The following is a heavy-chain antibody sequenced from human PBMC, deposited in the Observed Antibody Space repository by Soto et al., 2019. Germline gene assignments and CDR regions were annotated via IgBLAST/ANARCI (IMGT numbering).Heavy chain of an antibody. CDR1: GFTFSNAW. D-gene: IGHD3-10*01. CDR2: IKSKTDGGTT. Sequence: EVQLVESGGGLVKPGGSLRLSCAASGFTFSNAWMNWVRQAPGKGLEWVGRIKSKTDGGTTGYAAPVKGRFTISRDDSKNTLYLQMNSLKSEDTAVYYCTTSFGEVLVYYYGMDVWGQGTTVTVSS. V-gene: IGHV3-15*07. J-gene: IGHJ6*02. CDR3: TTSFGEVLVYYYGMDV.